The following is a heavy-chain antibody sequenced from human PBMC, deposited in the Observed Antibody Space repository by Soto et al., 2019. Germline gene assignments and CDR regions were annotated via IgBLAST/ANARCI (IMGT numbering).Heavy chain of an antibody. CDR2: ISAYDGNT. V-gene: IGHV1-18*01. J-gene: IGHJ5*02. CDR3: ARDNRYCSGGTGSSGCDP. CDR1: GYTFTSYG. D-gene: IGHD2-15*01. Sequence: QVELVQFGAEVEKPGDSVKVSCKASGYTFTSYGIGGERQASGQGLEWMGWISAYDGNTHYAQKLEGRVTMTTEPSTSTGYRERRSMRSDDTDVYYWARDNRYCSGGTGSSGCDPWCKGTLATVSS.